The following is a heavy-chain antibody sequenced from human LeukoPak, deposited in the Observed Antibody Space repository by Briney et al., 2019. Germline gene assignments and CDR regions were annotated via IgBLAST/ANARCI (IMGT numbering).Heavy chain of an antibody. CDR1: GYTLTELS. CDR2: FDPEDGET. CDR3: ATSRRYYYVSSGYPDY. Sequence: GASVKVSCKVSGYTLTELSMHWVRQAPGKGLEWMGGFDPEDGETIYAQKFQGRVTMTEDTSTDTAYMELSSLRSEDTAVYYCATSRRYYYVSSGYPDYWGQGTLVTVSS. V-gene: IGHV1-24*01. J-gene: IGHJ4*02. D-gene: IGHD3-22*01.